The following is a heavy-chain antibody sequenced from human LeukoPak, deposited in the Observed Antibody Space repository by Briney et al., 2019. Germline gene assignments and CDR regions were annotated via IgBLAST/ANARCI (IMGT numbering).Heavy chain of an antibody. D-gene: IGHD3-22*01. CDR1: GFTFSSND. Sequence: GGSLRLSCAASGFTFSSNDMHWVRQATGKGLEWVSGISADSMNIHYVDSVKGRFTISRDNSKNTLHLQMNSLRAEDTAVYFCAYYDSSGYYYGRLRYWGQGTPVTVSS. J-gene: IGHJ4*02. V-gene: IGHV3-33*08. CDR3: AYYDSSGYYYGRLRY. CDR2: ISADSMNI.